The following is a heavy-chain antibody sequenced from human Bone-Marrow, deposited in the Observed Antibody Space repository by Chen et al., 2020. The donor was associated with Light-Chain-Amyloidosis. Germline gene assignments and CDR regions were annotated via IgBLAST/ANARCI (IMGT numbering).Heavy chain of an antibody. V-gene: IGHV5-51*01. CDR3: ARRRDGYNFDY. J-gene: IGHJ4*02. CDR2: IYPDDSDA. D-gene: IGHD5-12*01. Sequence: EVQLEQSGPEVKKPGESRKISCKDSGYTVPNYWSGWVRQMPGKGLEWMGVIYPDDSDARYSPSFEGQVTISADKSITTAYLQWRSLKASDTAMYYCARRRDGYNFDYWGQGTLVTVSS. CDR1: GYTVPNYW.